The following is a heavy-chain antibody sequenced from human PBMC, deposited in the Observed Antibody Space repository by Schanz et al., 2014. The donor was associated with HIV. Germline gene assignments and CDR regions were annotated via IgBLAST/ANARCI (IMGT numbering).Heavy chain of an antibody. Sequence: EVQLVESGGGLVQPGGSLRLSCAASGFTFSSYWLSWVRQAPGKGLEWVANIKQDGSEKYYVDSVKGRFTISRDNAKNSLYLQMNSLRAEDTAVYYCATLPTYYGMDVWGQGTTVTVSS. V-gene: IGHV3-7*01. D-gene: IGHD2-21*02. CDR2: IKQDGSEK. CDR1: GFTFSSYW. CDR3: ATLPTYYGMDV. J-gene: IGHJ6*02.